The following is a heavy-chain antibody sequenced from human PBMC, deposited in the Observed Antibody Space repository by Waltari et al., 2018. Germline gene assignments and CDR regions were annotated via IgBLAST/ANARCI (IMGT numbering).Heavy chain of an antibody. CDR1: GSTFSRYT. D-gene: IGHD4-17*01. CDR2: INPSGGST. CDR3: AASTDYGDAADY. V-gene: IGHV1-46*01. J-gene: IGHJ4*02. Sequence: QVQLVQSGAEVKKPGSSVKVSCKASGSTFSRYTNSWVRQAPGQGLEWMGIINPSGGSTSYAQKFQGRVTMTRDTSTSTVYMELSSLRSEDTAVYYCAASTDYGDAADYWGQGTLVTVSS.